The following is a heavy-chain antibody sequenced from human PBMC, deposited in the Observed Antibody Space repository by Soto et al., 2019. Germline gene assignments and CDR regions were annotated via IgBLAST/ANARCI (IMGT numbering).Heavy chain of an antibody. J-gene: IGHJ5*02. CDR2: INHSGST. D-gene: IGHD3-10*01. Sequence: QVQLQQWGAGLLKPSETLSLTCAVYGGSFSGYYWSWIRQPPGKGLEWIGEINHSGSTNYNPSLKSRVTISVDTSKNQFSLKLSSVTAADTAVYYCARGKITMVRGVISGRGFDPWGQGTLVTVSS. V-gene: IGHV4-34*01. CDR3: ARGKITMVRGVISGRGFDP. CDR1: GGSFSGYY.